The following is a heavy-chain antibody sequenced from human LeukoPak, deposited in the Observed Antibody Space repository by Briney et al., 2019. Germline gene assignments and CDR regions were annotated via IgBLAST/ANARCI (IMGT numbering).Heavy chain of an antibody. CDR1: GFTFSSHS. V-gene: IGHV3-48*01. CDR2: ISSSSSAI. CDR3: ARDPREITNGVSRPFDY. Sequence: PGGSLRLSCAASGFTFSSHSMNWVRQTPGKGLEWVSYISSSSSAIYYADSVKGRFTISRDNAKNSLYLQMNSLRAEDTAVYYCARDPREITNGVSRPFDYRGQGTLVTVSS. J-gene: IGHJ4*02. D-gene: IGHD2-8*01.